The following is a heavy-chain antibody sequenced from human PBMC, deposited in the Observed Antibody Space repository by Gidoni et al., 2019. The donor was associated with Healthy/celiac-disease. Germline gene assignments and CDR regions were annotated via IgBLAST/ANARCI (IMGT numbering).Heavy chain of an antibody. Sequence: QVQLQESGPGLVKPSETLSLTCTVSGGSISSYYWSWIRQPPGKGLEWIGYIYYSGSTNYNPSLKSRVTISVDTSKNQFSLKLSSVTAADTAVYYCARASYYYDSSGYYEYFDYWGQGTLVTVSS. V-gene: IGHV4-59*01. J-gene: IGHJ4*02. CDR3: ARASYYYDSSGYYEYFDY. CDR1: GGSISSYY. CDR2: IYYSGST. D-gene: IGHD3-22*01.